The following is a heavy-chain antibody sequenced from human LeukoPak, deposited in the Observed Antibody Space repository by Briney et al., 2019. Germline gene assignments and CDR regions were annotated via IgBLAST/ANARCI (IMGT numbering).Heavy chain of an antibody. CDR2: ISSGSSYI. D-gene: IGHD5-24*01. V-gene: IGHV3-21*01. J-gene: IGHJ4*02. CDR3: ARDRDGYNRVDN. Sequence: GGSLRLSCAASGFTFSSYSMNWVRQAPGKGLEWVSSISSGSSYIYYADSVKGRFTISRDNAKNSLCLQMNSLRAEDTAVYYCARDRDGYNRVDNWGQGTLVTVSS. CDR1: GFTFSSYS.